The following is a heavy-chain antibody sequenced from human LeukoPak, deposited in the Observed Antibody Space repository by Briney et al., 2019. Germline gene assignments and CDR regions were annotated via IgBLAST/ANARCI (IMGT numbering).Heavy chain of an antibody. CDR2: IYPGDSDT. V-gene: IGHV5-51*01. CDR3: ARLARYYYYYMDV. Sequence: GESLKISCKGSGYSFTSYGIGWVRQMPGKGLEWMGIIYPGDSDTRYSPSFQGQVTISADKSISTAYLQWSSLKASDTAMYYCARLARYYYYYMDVWGKGTTVTVSS. CDR1: GYSFTSYG. J-gene: IGHJ6*03.